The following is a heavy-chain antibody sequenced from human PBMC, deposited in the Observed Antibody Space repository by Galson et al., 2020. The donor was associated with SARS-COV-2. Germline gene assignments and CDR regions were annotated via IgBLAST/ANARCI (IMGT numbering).Heavy chain of an antibody. Sequence: SETLYLTCTISGDSINSGGYYWTWIRQHPGKGLEWIGDIYYSGSTSYNPSLKSRVTISLDTSKTEFSLRLSSVTAADTAVYYCARGREPYCSRTNCQRLNWFDPWGQGTLVTVSS. CDR2: IYYSGST. CDR1: GDSINSGGYY. V-gene: IGHV4-31*03. J-gene: IGHJ5*02. D-gene: IGHD2-2*01. CDR3: ARGREPYCSRTNCQRLNWFDP.